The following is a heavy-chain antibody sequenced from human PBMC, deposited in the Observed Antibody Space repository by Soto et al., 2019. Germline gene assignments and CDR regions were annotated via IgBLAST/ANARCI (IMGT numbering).Heavy chain of an antibody. CDR1: GFTFDDYA. D-gene: IGHD1-26*01. Sequence: EVQLVESGGGLVQPGKSLRLSCVASGFTFDDYAMNWVRQVPGKGLEWVSRISWNSGSIAYADSVKGRFTISRDNAKNSLYLQLSSLQPEDTALYYCAKLIGATDSTAFDLWGQGTMVTVSS. V-gene: IGHV3-9*01. CDR3: AKLIGATDSTAFDL. CDR2: ISWNSGSI. J-gene: IGHJ3*01.